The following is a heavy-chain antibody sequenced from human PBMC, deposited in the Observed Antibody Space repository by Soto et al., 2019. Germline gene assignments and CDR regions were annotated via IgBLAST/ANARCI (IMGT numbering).Heavy chain of an antibody. J-gene: IGHJ5*02. Sequence: GSGPTLVNPTQTLTLTCTFSGFSLSTSGVGVGWIRQPPGKALEWLALIYWDDDKRYSPSLKSRLTITKDTSKNQVVLTMTNMDPVDTATYYCAHRQIDYYGSVKGFDPWGQGTLVTVSS. CDR3: AHRQIDYYGSVKGFDP. CDR1: GFSLSTSGVG. V-gene: IGHV2-5*02. CDR2: IYWDDDK. D-gene: IGHD3-10*01.